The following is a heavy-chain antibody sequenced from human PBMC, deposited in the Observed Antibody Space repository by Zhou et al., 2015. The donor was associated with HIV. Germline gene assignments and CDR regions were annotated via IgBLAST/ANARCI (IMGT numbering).Heavy chain of an antibody. CDR2: IIPIFGTA. V-gene: IGHV1-69*01. Sequence: QVQLVQSGAEVKKPGSSVKVSCKASGGTFSSYGISWVRQAPGQGLEWMGGIIPIFGTANYAQKFQGRVTITADESTSTAYMELSSLRSEDTAVYYCAREARGIWFGEFHDYYGMDVWGQGTTVTVSS. D-gene: IGHD3-10*01. CDR1: GGTFSSYG. CDR3: AREARGIWFGEFHDYYGMDV. J-gene: IGHJ6*02.